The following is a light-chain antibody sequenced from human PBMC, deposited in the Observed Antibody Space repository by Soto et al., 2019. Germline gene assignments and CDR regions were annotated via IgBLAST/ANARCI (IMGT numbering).Light chain of an antibody. CDR2: EVS. CDR3: SSYASSDSVV. V-gene: IGLV2-14*01. CDR1: TSDVGDYNY. J-gene: IGLJ2*01. Sequence: QSVLTQPASVSGSPGQSITISCTGTTSDVGDYNYVSWYQQHPGKAPQLMIYEVSLRPSGVSHRFSASKSGNTASLTISGLQPEDEADYYCSSYASSDSVVFGGGTQLTVL.